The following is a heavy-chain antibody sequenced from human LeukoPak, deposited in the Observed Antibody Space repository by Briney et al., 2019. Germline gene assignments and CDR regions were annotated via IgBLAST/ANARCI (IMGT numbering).Heavy chain of an antibody. J-gene: IGHJ5*02. V-gene: IGHV4-59*12. CDR2: IYYSGST. Sequence: SETLSLTCTVSGGSISSYYWSWIRQPLGKGLEWIGYIYYSGSTNYNPSLKSRVTISVDTSKNQFSLKLSSVTAADTAVYYCARGRGLLWFGELLYPKNWFDPWGQGTLVTVSS. CDR1: GGSISSYY. CDR3: ARGRGLLWFGELLYPKNWFDP. D-gene: IGHD3-10*01.